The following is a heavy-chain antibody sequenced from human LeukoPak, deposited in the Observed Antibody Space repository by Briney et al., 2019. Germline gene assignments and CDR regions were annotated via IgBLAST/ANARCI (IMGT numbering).Heavy chain of an antibody. V-gene: IGHV4-59*08. CDR2: IYYRGNT. Sequence: KPSETLSLTCTVSGGSISTYYWSWIRQPPGKGLEWIGYIYYRGNTNYNPSLQSRVSISVDKSKNQFSLKLTYVPAADTAVYYCARVVPGPGPVVHLLSGYDSYGTDVWGQGTTVTVSS. CDR1: GGSISTYY. CDR3: ARVVPGPGPVVHLLSGYDSYGTDV. J-gene: IGHJ6*02. D-gene: IGHD5-12*01.